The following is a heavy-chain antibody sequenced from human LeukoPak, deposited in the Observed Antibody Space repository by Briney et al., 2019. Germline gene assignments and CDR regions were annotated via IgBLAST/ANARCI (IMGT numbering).Heavy chain of an antibody. CDR1: VVSMNGYY. V-gene: IGHV4-4*07. J-gene: IGHJ5*02. Sequence: PSETLSLTCSVSVVSMNGYYWSWLRQSAGNRLEWIGHVDSSGNTNYNPSLESRVTMSVDTSKKQFSLKLTSVTAADTAVYYCANARFGGRWFDPWGQGTLVTVSS. CDR2: VDSSGNT. CDR3: ANARFGGRWFDP. D-gene: IGHD3-3*01.